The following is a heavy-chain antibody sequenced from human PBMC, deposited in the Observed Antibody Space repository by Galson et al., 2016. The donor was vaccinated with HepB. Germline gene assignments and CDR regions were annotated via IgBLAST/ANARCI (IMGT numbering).Heavy chain of an antibody. V-gene: IGHV4-34*01. J-gene: IGHJ6*02. CDR3: ARGFPKWKYPSALDV. Sequence: SETLSLTCAVYGGSFSGYYWSWIRQPPGKGLEWIGEIDHSGSTNYNPSLESRVTISVDTTKNQFSLRLSSVTAADTAVYYCARGFPKWKYPSALDVWGQGTTVTVSS. CDR1: GGSFSGYY. D-gene: IGHD1-7*01. CDR2: IDHSGST.